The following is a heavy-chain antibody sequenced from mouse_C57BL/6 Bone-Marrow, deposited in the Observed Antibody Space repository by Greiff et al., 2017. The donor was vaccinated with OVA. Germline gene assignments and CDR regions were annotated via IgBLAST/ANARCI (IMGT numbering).Heavy chain of an antibody. D-gene: IGHD2-10*01. V-gene: IGHV1-19*01. CDR2: INPYNGDT. J-gene: IGHJ1*03. CDR1: GYTFTDYY. Sequence: EVQLQQSGPVLVKPGASVKMSCKASGYTFTDYYMNWVKQSHGKSLEWIGVINPYNGDTSYNQKFKGKATLTVDKSSSTAYMTLNSLTAEDSAVYYGARLPYRLTGYCDGWGTGTTVTVSS. CDR3: ARLPYRLTGYCDG.